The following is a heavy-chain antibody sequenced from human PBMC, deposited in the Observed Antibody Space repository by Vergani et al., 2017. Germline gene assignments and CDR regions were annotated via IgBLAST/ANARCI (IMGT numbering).Heavy chain of an antibody. V-gene: IGHV3-30-3*01. Sequence: QVQLVESGGGVVQPGRSLRLSCAASGFTFSSYAMHWVRPAPGKGLEWVAVISYDGSNKYYADSVKGRFTISRDNSKNTLYLQMNSLRAEDTAVYYCARDPGYYSSSPPGFDYWGQGTLVTVSS. D-gene: IGHD6-6*01. CDR1: GFTFSSYA. J-gene: IGHJ4*02. CDR3: ARDPGYYSSSPPGFDY. CDR2: ISYDGSNK.